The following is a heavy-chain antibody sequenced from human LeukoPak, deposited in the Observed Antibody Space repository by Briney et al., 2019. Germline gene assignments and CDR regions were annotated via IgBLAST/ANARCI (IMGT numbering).Heavy chain of an antibody. CDR2: IYYSGST. Sequence: SETLSLTCTVSGGSISSYYWSWIRQPPGKGLEWIGYIYYSGSTNYNPSLKSRVTISVDTSKNQFSLKLSSVTAADTAVYYCAREVGATAGYYYYYMDVWGRGTTVTISS. J-gene: IGHJ6*03. D-gene: IGHD1-26*01. CDR3: AREVGATAGYYYYYMDV. CDR1: GGSISSYY. V-gene: IGHV4-59*12.